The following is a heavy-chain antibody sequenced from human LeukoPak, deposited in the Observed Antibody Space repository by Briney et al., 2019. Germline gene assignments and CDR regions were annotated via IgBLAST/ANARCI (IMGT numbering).Heavy chain of an antibody. CDR2: IWHDGSHK. CDR3: AREIFGSGSYPVF. J-gene: IGHJ4*02. V-gene: IGHV3-33*01. Sequence: PGRPLMLSCAASGFSFNTYAMHWVRQAPGQGLELVALIWHDGSHKFYSNSVRRQFTISRDNSKNTVYLQMNNLRPDDTAVYYCAREIFGSGSYPVFWGQGTLVTVSS. D-gene: IGHD3-10*01. CDR1: GFSFNTYA.